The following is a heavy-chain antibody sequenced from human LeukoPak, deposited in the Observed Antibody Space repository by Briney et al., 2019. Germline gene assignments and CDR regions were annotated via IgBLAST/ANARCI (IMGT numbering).Heavy chain of an antibody. D-gene: IGHD5/OR15-5a*01. CDR1: GFTVSSNY. V-gene: IGHV3-53*01. CDR3: ARGGETSVYLDAFDI. Sequence: QTGGSLRLSCAASGFTVSSNYMSWVRQAPGKGLEWVSIIYRGGTTFYADSVKGRFTISRDNSKNTVFLRMSSLRAEDTAVYYCARGGETSVYLDAFDIRGQGTTVTVSS. J-gene: IGHJ3*02. CDR2: IYRGGTT.